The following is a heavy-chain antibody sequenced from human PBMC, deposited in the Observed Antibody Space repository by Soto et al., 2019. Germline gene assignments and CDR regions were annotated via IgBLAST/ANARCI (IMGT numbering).Heavy chain of an antibody. CDR2: INIHKGNA. CDR3: ARVGVYDSGRTGYMASFDD. J-gene: IGHJ4*02. D-gene: IGHD2-8*01. CDR1: GYTFTSFG. Sequence: VLLVQSGAEVKKPGASLKVSCKASGYTFTSFGISWVRQAPGQGLEWMGWINIHKGNANYAQKVQGRVTMTTDTSTRTADIELTNMRSDDTAVYYAARVGVYDSGRTGYMASFDDWGQGRLVIVSS. V-gene: IGHV1-18*01.